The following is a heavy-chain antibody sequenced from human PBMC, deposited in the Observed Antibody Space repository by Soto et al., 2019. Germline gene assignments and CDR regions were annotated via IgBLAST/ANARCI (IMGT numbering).Heavy chain of an antibody. J-gene: IGHJ6*02. Sequence: GSLRLSCASSGFTFSSYGMHWARQAPGKGLEWVAVISYDGSNKYYADSVKGRFTISRDNSKNTLYLQMNSLRAEDTAVYYCAKELAYCGGDCYYYYYYGMDVWGQGTTVTVSS. D-gene: IGHD2-21*02. CDR1: GFTFSSYG. CDR3: AKELAYCGGDCYYYYYYGMDV. V-gene: IGHV3-30*18. CDR2: ISYDGSNK.